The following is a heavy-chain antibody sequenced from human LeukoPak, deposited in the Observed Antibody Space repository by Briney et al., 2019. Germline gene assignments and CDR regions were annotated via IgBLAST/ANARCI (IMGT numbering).Heavy chain of an antibody. Sequence: PGGSLRLSCAASGFTFSSFGMHWVRQAPGTGLEWVAVIWFDGSNKYYADSVKGRFTISRDNSKNTLYLQMNSLRAEDTAVYYCARGLIYYDSSGYLYYWGQGTLVTVSS. D-gene: IGHD3-22*01. CDR1: GFTFSSFG. J-gene: IGHJ4*02. CDR2: IWFDGSNK. V-gene: IGHV3-33*01. CDR3: ARGLIYYDSSGYLYY.